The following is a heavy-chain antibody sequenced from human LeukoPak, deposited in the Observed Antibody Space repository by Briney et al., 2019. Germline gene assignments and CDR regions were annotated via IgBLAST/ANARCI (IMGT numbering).Heavy chain of an antibody. D-gene: IGHD4-17*01. J-gene: IGHJ6*03. CDR1: GYSISGGDY. V-gene: IGHV4-38-2*02. Sequence: LGTLCLSCTVSGYSISGGDYWGWIRYPPRKWLEWSGLIVSIGGADSNPSLTTRVTISGDTSKNQFSLKLTSVTAADTAVYYCARLYGDYVGYYYYYIDVWGKGTTVTVSS. CDR3: ARLYGDYVGYYYYYIDV. CDR2: IVSIGGA.